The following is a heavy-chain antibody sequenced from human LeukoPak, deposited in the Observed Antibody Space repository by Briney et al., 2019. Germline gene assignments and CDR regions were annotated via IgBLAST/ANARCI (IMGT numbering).Heavy chain of an antibody. CDR1: GFTFSSYA. J-gene: IGHJ6*02. CDR2: ISYDGSNK. D-gene: IGHD2-8*01. CDR3: ARDIRYCTNGVCYNYYYGMDV. Sequence: GGSLRLSCAASGFTFSSYAMHWVRQAPGKGLEWVAVISYDGSNKYYADSVKGRFTISRDNSKNTLYLQMDSLRAEDTAVYYCARDIRYCTNGVCYNYYYGMDVWGQGTTVTVSS. V-gene: IGHV3-30-3*01.